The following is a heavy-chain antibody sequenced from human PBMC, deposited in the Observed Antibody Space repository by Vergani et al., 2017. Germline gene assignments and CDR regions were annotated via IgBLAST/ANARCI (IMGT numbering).Heavy chain of an antibody. Sequence: QMQLVQSGPEVKKPGTSVKVSCKASGFTFTSSAVQWVRQARGQRLEWIGWIVVGSGNTNYAQKFQERVTITRDMSTSTAYLQWSSLKASDTAMYYCARLQDSSGYYFDYWGQGTLVTVSS. D-gene: IGHD3-22*01. CDR2: IVVGSGNT. J-gene: IGHJ4*02. V-gene: IGHV1-58*01. CDR1: GFTFTSSA. CDR3: ARLQDSSGYYFDY.